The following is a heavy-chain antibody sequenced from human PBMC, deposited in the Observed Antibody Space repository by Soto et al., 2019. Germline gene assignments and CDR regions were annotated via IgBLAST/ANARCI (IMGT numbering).Heavy chain of an antibody. Sequence: PGGSLRLSCAVSGFTFSNYWMTWVRQAPGKGLEWVAYMNQDGSQIYYVDSLRGRFTISRDNAKNSLYLQMNSLRVDDTAVYYCERDRGPNTHEYWGQGTMVTVYS. CDR1: GFTFSNYW. CDR2: MNQDGSQI. D-gene: IGHD2-2*02. CDR3: ERDRGPNTHEY. J-gene: IGHJ4*02. V-gene: IGHV3-7*01.